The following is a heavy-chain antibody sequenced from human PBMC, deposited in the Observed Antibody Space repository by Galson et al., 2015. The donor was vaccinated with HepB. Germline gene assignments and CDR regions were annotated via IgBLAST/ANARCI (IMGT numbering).Heavy chain of an antibody. V-gene: IGHV6-1*01. Sequence: CAISGDSVSSNSAAWNWIRQSPSRGLEWLGRTYYRSKWYNDYAVSVKSRITINPDTSKNQFSLQLNSVTPEDTAVYYCARDQVVVVVAATQTYYYYYGMDVWGQGTTVTVSS. J-gene: IGHJ6*02. CDR3: ARDQVVVVVAATQTYYYYYGMDV. CDR1: GDSVSSNSAA. CDR2: TYYRSKWYN. D-gene: IGHD2-15*01.